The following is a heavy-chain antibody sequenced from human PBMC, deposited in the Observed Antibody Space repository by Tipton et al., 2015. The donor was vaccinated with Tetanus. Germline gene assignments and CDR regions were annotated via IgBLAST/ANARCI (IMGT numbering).Heavy chain of an antibody. V-gene: IGHV3-33*01. J-gene: IGHJ4*02. CDR3: ARYYTGPTRGIDY. Sequence: SLRLSCAASGFIFSSYGIHWVRQAPGKGLEWVAVSWYDGTDKYYADSVKGRFTISRDNAKNSLYLQMNSLRAEYTAAYYCARYYTGPTRGIDYWGQGTLVTVSS. CDR2: SWYDGTDK. CDR1: GFIFSSYG. D-gene: IGHD2-2*02.